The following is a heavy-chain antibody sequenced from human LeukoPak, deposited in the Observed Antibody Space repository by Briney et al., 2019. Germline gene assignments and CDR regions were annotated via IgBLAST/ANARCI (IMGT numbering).Heavy chain of an antibody. Sequence: GGSLRLSCAASGFTFNNYPMRWVRQAPGMGLEWLSYVSGSGGATYYAASVKGRFTISRDNSKNTVYLQMGSLRAEDTAVYYCAKNRGGTYKYYMDVWGNGTTVTVSS. CDR2: VSGSGGAT. V-gene: IGHV3-23*01. CDR1: GFTFNNYP. CDR3: AKNRGGTYKYYMDV. D-gene: IGHD1-1*01. J-gene: IGHJ6*03.